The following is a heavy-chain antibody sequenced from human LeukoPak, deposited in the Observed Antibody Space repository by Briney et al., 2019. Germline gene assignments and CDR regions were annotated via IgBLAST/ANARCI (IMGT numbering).Heavy chain of an antibody. V-gene: IGHV3-11*01. CDR3: ARDMTSNYYYYMDV. CDR1: GLTFSDYY. D-gene: IGHD2-21*02. Sequence: GGSLRLSCAASGLTFSDYYMSWIRQAPGKGLEWVSYMTTSGSTIYYADSVKGRFTISRDNAKNSLYLQMNSLRAEGTAVYYCARDMTSNYYYYMDVWGKGTTVTVSS. CDR2: MTTSGSTI. J-gene: IGHJ6*03.